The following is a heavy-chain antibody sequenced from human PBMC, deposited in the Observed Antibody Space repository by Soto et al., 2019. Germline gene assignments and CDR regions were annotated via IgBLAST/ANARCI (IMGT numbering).Heavy chain of an antibody. J-gene: IGHJ5*02. Sequence: VASVKVSCKASGGTFSSYAISWVRQAPGQGLEWMGGIIPIFGTANYAQKFQGRVTITADESTSTAYMELSSLRSEDTAVYYCARAVKMVVPAAANWFDPWGQGTLVTVSS. CDR1: GGTFSSYA. CDR2: IIPIFGTA. CDR3: ARAVKMVVPAAANWFDP. D-gene: IGHD2-2*01. V-gene: IGHV1-69*13.